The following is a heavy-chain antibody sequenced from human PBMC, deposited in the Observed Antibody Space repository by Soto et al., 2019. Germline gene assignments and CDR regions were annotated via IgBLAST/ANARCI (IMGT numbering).Heavy chain of an antibody. CDR3: ARVWYSDSPGCIDY. CDR2: IYYSGST. Sequence: QVQLQESGPGLVKPSETLSLTCTVSGGSISSYYWSWIRQPPGKGLEWIGYIYYSGSTNYNPSLKSRVTISVDTSTNQFSLKLSSVTAADTAVYYCARVWYSDSPGCIDYWGQGTLVTVSS. J-gene: IGHJ4*02. D-gene: IGHD3-22*01. V-gene: IGHV4-59*01. CDR1: GGSISSYY.